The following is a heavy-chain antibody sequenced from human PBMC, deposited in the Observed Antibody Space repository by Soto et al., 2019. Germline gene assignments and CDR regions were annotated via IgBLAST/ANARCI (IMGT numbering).Heavy chain of an antibody. D-gene: IGHD2-15*01. V-gene: IGHV1-46*01. J-gene: IGHJ4*02. CDR3: ARDSCSGGSCSLPY. Sequence: ASVKVSCTASGYTLTSSYRHWVRQAPVQGREWMGIINPSDGGTSYAQKFQGRVTMTRDTSTSTVYMELSSLRSEDTAVYYCARDSCSGGSCSLPYWGQGTLVTVSS. CDR1: GYTLTSSY. CDR2: INPSDGGT.